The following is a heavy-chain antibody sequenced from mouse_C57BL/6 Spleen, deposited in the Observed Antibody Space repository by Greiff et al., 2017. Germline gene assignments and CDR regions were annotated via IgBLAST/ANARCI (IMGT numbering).Heavy chain of an antibody. Sequence: VQLQQSGPELVKPGASVKIPCKASGYTFTDYNMDWVKQSHGKSLEWIGDINPNNGGTIYNQKFKGKATLTVDKSSSTAYMELRSLTSEDTAVYYCARVLYSNNWYFDVWGTGTTVTVSS. V-gene: IGHV1-18*01. CDR1: GYTFTDYN. J-gene: IGHJ1*03. CDR3: ARVLYSNNWYFDV. D-gene: IGHD2-5*01. CDR2: INPNNGGT.